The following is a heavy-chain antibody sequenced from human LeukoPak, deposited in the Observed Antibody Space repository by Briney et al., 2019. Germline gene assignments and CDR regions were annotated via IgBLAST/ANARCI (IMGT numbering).Heavy chain of an antibody. V-gene: IGHV4-59*08. CDR2: IYYSGST. Sequence: PSETLSLTCTVSGGSISSYYWSWIRQPPGKGLEWIGYIYYSGSTNYNPSLKSRVTISVDTSKNQFSLKLSSVTAADTAVHYCARFSSGYYYRLDYWGQGTLVTVSS. CDR1: GGSISSYY. D-gene: IGHD3-22*01. CDR3: ARFSSGYYYRLDY. J-gene: IGHJ4*02.